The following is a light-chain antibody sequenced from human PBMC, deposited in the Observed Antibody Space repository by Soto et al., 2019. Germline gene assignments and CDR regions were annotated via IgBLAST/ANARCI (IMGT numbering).Light chain of an antibody. Sequence: EIVLTQSPGTLSLSPGERATLSSRASQSVSSNFLAWYQEKPGQAPRLLIYGASSRATGIPDRFSGSGSGTDFTLTISRLEPEDFAVYYCRQYGRSLEFAFGGGTKVDIK. CDR1: QSVSSNF. V-gene: IGKV3-20*01. CDR2: GAS. J-gene: IGKJ4*01. CDR3: RQYGRSLEFA.